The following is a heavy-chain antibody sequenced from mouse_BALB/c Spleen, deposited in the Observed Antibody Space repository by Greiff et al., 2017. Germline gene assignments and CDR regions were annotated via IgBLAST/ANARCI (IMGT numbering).Heavy chain of an antibody. CDR3: ARCGGYYVGYAMDY. V-gene: IGHV1S137*01. J-gene: IGHJ4*01. CDR2: ISTYDGDA. CDR1: GYTFTDYA. Sequence: QVQLQQSGPELVKPGASVKISCTGSGYTFTDYAMPWVQQSHAKSLEWIGVISTYDGDASYNQKFKGKATMTVDKSSSTAYMELARLTSEDSAIYYYARCGGYYVGYAMDYWGQGTSVTVSA. D-gene: IGHD2-3*01.